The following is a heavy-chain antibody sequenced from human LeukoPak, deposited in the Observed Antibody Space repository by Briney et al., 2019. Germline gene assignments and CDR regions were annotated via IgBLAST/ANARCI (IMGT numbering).Heavy chain of an antibody. V-gene: IGHV3-23*01. CDR2: ISGSGGST. J-gene: IGHJ6*02. Sequence: GGSLRLSCAASAFTFSSYAMSWVRQAPGKGLEWVSAISGSGGSTYYADSVKGRFTISRDNSKNTLYLQMNSLRAEDTAVYYCAKKQGGIIVATTLHYYYGMDVWGQGTTVTVSS. CDR1: AFTFSSYA. CDR3: AKKQGGIIVATTLHYYYGMDV. D-gene: IGHD5-12*01.